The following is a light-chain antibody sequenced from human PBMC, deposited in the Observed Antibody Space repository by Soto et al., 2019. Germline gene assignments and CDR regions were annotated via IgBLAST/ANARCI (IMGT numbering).Light chain of an antibody. CDR3: QDRSDWPIT. CDR2: DAS. CDR1: QGISSY. V-gene: IGKV3-11*01. J-gene: IGKJ4*01. Sequence: EIVLTQSPATLSLSPGERATLSCRASQGISSYLVWYQQRPGQAPRLLIYDASNRATGIPARFSGSGSGTGFTLTISSLEPEDFAVYYCQDRSDWPITFAGGT.